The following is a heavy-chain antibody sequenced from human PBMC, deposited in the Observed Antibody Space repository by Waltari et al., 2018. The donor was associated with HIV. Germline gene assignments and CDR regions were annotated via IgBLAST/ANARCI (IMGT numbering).Heavy chain of an antibody. CDR1: GFNLSSFG. V-gene: IGHV3-30*02. CDR3: ATDFKARGLEPSFLDS. Sequence: VRLVESAGGVRQPGGSLRLSCAASGFNLSSFGLHWVRQVPGKGLNWVAFTPKDGSDEYYLTSVKGRFTISKDNSRGILTLQMNSLRPEDTALYFCATDFKARGLEPSFLDSWGQGTLVTVSS. J-gene: IGHJ4*02. D-gene: IGHD3-10*01. CDR2: TPKDGSDE.